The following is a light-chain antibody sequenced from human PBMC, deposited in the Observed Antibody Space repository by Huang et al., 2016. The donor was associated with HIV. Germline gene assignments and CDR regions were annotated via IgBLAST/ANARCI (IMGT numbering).Light chain of an antibody. J-gene: IGKJ4*01. Sequence: DVVVTQTPLSLSVSPGQPASISCKSSQSLLHSDGRTYLCWYLQKPGQSPQFLIYEVSSRFAGVPVKFSGSGSGTDFTLKISRVEAEDVGVYYCMQHTPLPFTFGGGTTVEIK. CDR1: QSLLHSDGRTY. V-gene: IGKV2-29*02. CDR2: EVS. CDR3: MQHTPLPFT.